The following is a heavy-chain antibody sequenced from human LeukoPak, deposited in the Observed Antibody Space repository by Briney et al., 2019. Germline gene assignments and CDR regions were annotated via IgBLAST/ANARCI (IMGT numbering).Heavy chain of an antibody. CDR1: GGSISSGDYY. J-gene: IGHJ6*02. V-gene: IGHV4-30-4*01. CDR3: ARDGSYYYYGMDV. Sequence: SETLSLTCTVSGGSISSGDYYWSWIRQPPGKGLEWIGYIYYSGSTYYNPSLKSRVTISVDTSKNQFPLKLSSVTAADTAVYYCARDGSYYYYGMDVWGQGTTVTVSS. CDR2: IYYSGST.